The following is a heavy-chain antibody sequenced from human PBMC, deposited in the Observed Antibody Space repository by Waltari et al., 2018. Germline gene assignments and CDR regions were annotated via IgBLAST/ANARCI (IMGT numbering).Heavy chain of an antibody. CDR2: INIDESCT. V-gene: IGHV3-74*01. Sequence: MHGVRQAPGKGLGGVSRINIDESCTSCADSVKGRFTISRDNTKNTLYRQMNSLRAEYTAVYYCARSCGLRCHWFDPWGQGTLVTVSS. J-gene: IGHJ5*02. D-gene: IGHD4-17*01. CDR3: ARSCGLRCHWFDP.